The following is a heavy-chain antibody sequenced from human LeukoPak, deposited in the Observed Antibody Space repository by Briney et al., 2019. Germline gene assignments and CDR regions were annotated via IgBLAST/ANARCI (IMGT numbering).Heavy chain of an antibody. CDR2: ISSKAYGGTT. CDR1: GVTFGDYA. J-gene: IGHJ5*02. V-gene: IGHV3-49*04. D-gene: IGHD1-26*01. CDR3: TRGIVGATKSSYWFDH. Sequence: PGGSLRLSCTASGVTFGDYAMSWVRQAPGKGLEWVGFISSKAYGGTTEYAASVKGRFTISRDDSKSIAYLQMNSLKTEDTAVYYCTRGIVGATKSSYWFDHWGQGTLVTVSS.